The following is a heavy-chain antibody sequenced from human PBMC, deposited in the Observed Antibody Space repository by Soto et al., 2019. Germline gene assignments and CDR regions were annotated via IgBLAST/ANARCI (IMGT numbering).Heavy chain of an antibody. Sequence: GGSLRLSCAASGFTLSSYSMNWVRQAPGKGLEWLSYISSVGSTIYYADSVKDRFSISRDNSKDSMYLQMNSPKTEDTAVYYCARDTGGSYDYWGQGALVTVSS. D-gene: IGHD3-16*01. CDR2: ISSVGSTI. J-gene: IGHJ4*02. CDR1: GFTLSSYS. CDR3: ARDTGGSYDY. V-gene: IGHV3-48*01.